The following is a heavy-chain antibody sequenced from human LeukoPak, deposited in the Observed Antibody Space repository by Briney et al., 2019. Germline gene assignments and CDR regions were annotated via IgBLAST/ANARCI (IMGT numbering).Heavy chain of an antibody. D-gene: IGHD4/OR15-4a*01. CDR1: GFTFSTYG. CDR3: ARELSPFDY. CDR2: ISGSTGTT. V-gene: IGHV3-48*02. Sequence: GGSLRPFCAASGFTFSTYGMNWVRQAPGKGLEWVSYISGSTGTTYYADSVKGRFTISRNNAQNSTYLQMNRLEDQDTAVYYRARELSPFDYWGQGNLVTASS. J-gene: IGHJ4*02.